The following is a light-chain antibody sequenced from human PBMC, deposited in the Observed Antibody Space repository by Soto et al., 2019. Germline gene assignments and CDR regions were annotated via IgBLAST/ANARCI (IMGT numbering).Light chain of an antibody. V-gene: IGKV4-1*01. CDR2: WAS. CDR1: QSVLYSSNNKNY. J-gene: IGKJ1*01. Sequence: DIVMTQSPDSLAVSLGERATINCKSSQSVLYSSNNKNYLAWYQQKPGQPPKLLIYWASTRESGVPDRFSGSGSGTDFTLTISSLQAEDVAFYYCQQYYSLWTFGQGTKVEIK. CDR3: QQYYSLWT.